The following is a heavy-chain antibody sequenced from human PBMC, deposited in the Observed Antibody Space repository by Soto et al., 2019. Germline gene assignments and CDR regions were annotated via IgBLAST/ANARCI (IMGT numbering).Heavy chain of an antibody. V-gene: IGHV4-59*08. D-gene: IGHD3-16*01. J-gene: IGHJ6*02. Sequence: PSETLSLTSSVTGDSISSFYWSWIRQPPGKGLEWIGYIYYSGSPTYNPSFKSRVTISVDRSKNQFSLRLSSVTAADTAVYYCARNSPLFENDYYGLAVWGQGTTVTVSS. CDR2: IYYSGSP. CDR1: GDSISSFY. CDR3: ARNSPLFENDYYGLAV.